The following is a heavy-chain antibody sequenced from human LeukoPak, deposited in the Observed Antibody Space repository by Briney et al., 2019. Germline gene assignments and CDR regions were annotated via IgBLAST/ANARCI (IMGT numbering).Heavy chain of an antibody. Sequence: SETLSLTCSVSGGSIRSYYWSWIRQPPGKGLEWIGYIYDSGSSKYNPSLKSRVTISVDTSKNQFSLKLRDVTAADTAVYFCARDSLAILGLGRLDYWGQGTLVTVSS. CDR1: GGSIRSYY. D-gene: IGHD2-21*01. CDR3: ARDSLAILGLGRLDY. CDR2: IYDSGSS. V-gene: IGHV4-59*01. J-gene: IGHJ4*02.